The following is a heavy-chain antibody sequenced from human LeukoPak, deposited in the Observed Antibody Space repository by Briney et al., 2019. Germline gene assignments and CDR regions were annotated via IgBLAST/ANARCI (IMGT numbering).Heavy chain of an antibody. V-gene: IGHV3-7*01. CDR2: IKQDGSEK. Sequence: GGSLRLSCAASGFTFSSYWMSWVRQAPGKGLEWVANIKQDGSEKYYVDSVKGRFTISRDNAKNSLYLQMNSLRAEDTAVYYCARQSYSSSWGYYYYYMDVWGKGTTVTVS. CDR3: ARQSYSSSWGYYYYYMDV. J-gene: IGHJ6*03. D-gene: IGHD6-6*01. CDR1: GFTFSSYW.